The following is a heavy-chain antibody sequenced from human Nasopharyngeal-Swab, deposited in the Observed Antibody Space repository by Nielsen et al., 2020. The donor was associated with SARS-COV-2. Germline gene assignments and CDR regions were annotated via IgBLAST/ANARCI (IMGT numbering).Heavy chain of an antibody. CDR2: IGTAGDT. CDR3: ARGHYGSGSYFLYWYFDL. CDR1: GFTFSSYD. Sequence: GGSLGLSCAASGFTFSSYDMHWVRQATGKGLEWVSAIGTAGDTYYPGSVKGRFTISRENAKNSLYLQMNSLRAGDTAVYYCARGHYGSGSYFLYWYFDLWGRGTLVTVSS. J-gene: IGHJ2*01. D-gene: IGHD3-10*01. V-gene: IGHV3-13*04.